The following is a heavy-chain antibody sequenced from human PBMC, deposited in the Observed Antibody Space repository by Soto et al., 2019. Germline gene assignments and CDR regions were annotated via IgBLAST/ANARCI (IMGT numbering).Heavy chain of an antibody. Sequence: GASVKVSCKASGYSFSVYGIDWVRQAPGQGLEGMGWINPSDGNRNFAQKFEDRVTMTTATATNTVFLKLRSLKSDDTAIYYCARDRLRGYDSSGFYTWGQGTMVTVS. D-gene: IGHD3-22*01. CDR1: GYSFSVYG. CDR3: ARDRLRGYDSSGFYT. J-gene: IGHJ5*02. V-gene: IGHV1-18*01. CDR2: INPSDGNR.